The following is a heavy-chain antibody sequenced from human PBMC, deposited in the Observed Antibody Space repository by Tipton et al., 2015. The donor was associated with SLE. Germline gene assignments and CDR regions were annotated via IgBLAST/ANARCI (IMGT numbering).Heavy chain of an antibody. D-gene: IGHD3-3*01. CDR1: GFTFSSYA. CDR3: AKGSLRFLEWAYFDY. J-gene: IGHJ4*02. CDR2: ISGSGGST. V-gene: IGHV3-23*01. Sequence: SLRLSCSASGFTFSSYAMRWVRQAPGKGLEWVSAISGSGGSTYYADSVKGRFTISRDNSKNTLYLQMNSLRAEDTAVYYCAKGSLRFLEWAYFDYWGQGTLVTVSS.